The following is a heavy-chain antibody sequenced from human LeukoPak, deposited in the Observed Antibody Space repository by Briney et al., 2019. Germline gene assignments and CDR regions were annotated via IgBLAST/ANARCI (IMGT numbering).Heavy chain of an antibody. J-gene: IGHJ4*02. CDR2: ISAHNGNT. CDR1: GYTFMSYG. Sequence: GASVKVSCNASGYTFMSYGISWVRQAPGQGLEWMGWISAHNGNTDYAQKLQVRVTITTDTSTSTAYMELRSLRSDDTAVYYCARVGIQLWLLDYWGQGTLVTVSS. D-gene: IGHD5-18*01. CDR3: ARVGIQLWLLDY. V-gene: IGHV1-18*01.